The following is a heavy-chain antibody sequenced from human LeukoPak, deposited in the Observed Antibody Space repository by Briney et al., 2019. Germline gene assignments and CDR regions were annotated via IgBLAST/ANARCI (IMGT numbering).Heavy chain of an antibody. CDR2: INPKSGGT. J-gene: IGHJ4*02. Sequence: ASVKVSCKASGYTFTNYYMHWVRQAPGLGFEWMGWINPKSGGTSYPQKFQGMLTMTRDTSISTAYMELSRLRSDDTAVYYCVPSANYYYFDYWGQGTLVTVSS. V-gene: IGHV1-2*02. CDR1: GYTFTNYY. D-gene: IGHD4/OR15-4a*01. CDR3: VPSANYYYFDY.